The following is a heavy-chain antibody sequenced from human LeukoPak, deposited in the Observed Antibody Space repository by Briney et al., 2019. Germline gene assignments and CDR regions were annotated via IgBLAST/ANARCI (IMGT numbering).Heavy chain of an antibody. CDR2: ISYDGSNK. V-gene: IGHV3-30*18. CDR1: GFTSSSYG. CDR3: AKGDDYGDLFDY. J-gene: IGHJ4*02. D-gene: IGHD4-17*01. Sequence: VQPGRSLRLSCAASGFTSSSYGMHWVRQAPGKGLEWVAVISYDGSNKYYADSVKGRFTISRDNSKNTLYLQMNSLRAEDTAVYYCAKGDDYGDLFDYWGQGTLVIVSS.